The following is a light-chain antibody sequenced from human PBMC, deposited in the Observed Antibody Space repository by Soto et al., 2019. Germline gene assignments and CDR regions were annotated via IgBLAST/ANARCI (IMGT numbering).Light chain of an antibody. CDR3: QSYDSSLRVSV. CDR1: SSNIGAGYD. J-gene: IGLJ2*01. CDR2: GNS. Sequence: QSVLTQPPSVSGAPGQRVTISCTVSSSNIGAGYDVHWYQQLPGTAPKLLIDGNSNQPSGVPDRFSGSKSGTSASLAITGLQAEDEADYYCQSYDSSLRVSVFGGGTKLTVL. V-gene: IGLV1-40*01.